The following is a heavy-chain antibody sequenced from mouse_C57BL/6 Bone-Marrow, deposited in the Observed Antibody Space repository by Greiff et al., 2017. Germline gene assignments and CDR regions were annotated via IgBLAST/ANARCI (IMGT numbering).Heavy chain of an antibody. CDR1: GYTFTSYG. J-gene: IGHJ4*01. D-gene: IGHD3-2*02. CDR2: SYPRSGNT. CDR3: ARQLRLRRKGAMDY. Sequence: VQLKESGAELARPGASVKLSCKASGYTFTSYGISWVKQRTGQGLEWIGESYPRSGNTYYNEKFKGKATLTADKSSSTAYMELRSLTSEDSAVFFCARQLRLRRKGAMDYWGQGTSVTVSA. V-gene: IGHV1-81*01.